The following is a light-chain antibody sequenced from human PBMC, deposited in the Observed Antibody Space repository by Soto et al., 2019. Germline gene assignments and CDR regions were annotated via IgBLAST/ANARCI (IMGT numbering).Light chain of an antibody. J-gene: IGLJ1*01. Sequence: QSDLTQPASVSGSPGQAITISCAGTSSDVGAYTYVSWYQQHPGKAPKLMIYDVSNRPSGVSNRFSGSKSGNTASLTISGLQAEDEADYYCTSYTSSSTPYVFGGGTKVTVL. V-gene: IGLV2-14*01. CDR3: TSYTSSSTPYV. CDR2: DVS. CDR1: SSDVGAYTY.